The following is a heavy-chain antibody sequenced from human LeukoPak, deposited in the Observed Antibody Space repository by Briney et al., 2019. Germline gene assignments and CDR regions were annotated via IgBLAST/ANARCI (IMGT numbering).Heavy chain of an antibody. D-gene: IGHD3-10*01. CDR3: AREKVEGVNWFDP. J-gene: IGHJ5*02. V-gene: IGHV1-2*02. CDR2: INSNSGGT. Sequence: WASVKVSCKASGYTFTGYYMHWVRQAPGQGLEWMGWINSNSGGTNYAQKFQGRVTMTRDTSISTVYMELSRLRSDDTAVYYCAREKVEGVNWFDPWGQGTLVTVFS. CDR1: GYTFTGYY.